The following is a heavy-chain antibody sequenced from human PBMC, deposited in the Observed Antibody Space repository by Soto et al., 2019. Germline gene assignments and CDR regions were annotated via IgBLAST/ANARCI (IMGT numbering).Heavy chain of an antibody. Sequence: GKVSCQACGYRFPRHGISLVRLAPGQGLEWMGWISPNRGNTAHTQKLQGRLTMTTDTSTSTVYMEMRSLRSDVTAVYHCARDLDVDVVLTGPGYWG. J-gene: IGHJ4*01. D-gene: IGHD5-12*01. CDR1: GYRFPRHG. CDR2: ISPNRGNT. V-gene: IGHV1-18*01. CDR3: ARDLDVDVVLTGPGY.